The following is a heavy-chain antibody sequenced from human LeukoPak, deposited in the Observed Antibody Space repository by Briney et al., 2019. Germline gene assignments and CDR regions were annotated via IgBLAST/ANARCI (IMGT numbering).Heavy chain of an antibody. V-gene: IGHV3-30-3*01. CDR1: GFTFSSYA. CDR3: ARAEVYYDSSGYYSYFDY. D-gene: IGHD3-22*01. Sequence: QLGGSLRLSCAASGFTFSSYAMHWVRQAPGKGLEWVAVISYDGSNKYYADSVKGRFTISRDNSKNTLYLQMNSLRAEDTAVYYCARAEVYYDSSGYYSYFDYWGQGTLVTVSS. CDR2: ISYDGSNK. J-gene: IGHJ4*02.